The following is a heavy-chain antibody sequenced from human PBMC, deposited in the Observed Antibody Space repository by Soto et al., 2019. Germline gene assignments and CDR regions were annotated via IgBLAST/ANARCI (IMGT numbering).Heavy chain of an antibody. CDR3: AYRQEYRGSWDSGWLDP. V-gene: IGHV2-5*02. J-gene: IGHJ5*02. CDR2: IYWDNDK. CDR1: GFSLSTNGVG. D-gene: IGHD6-6*01. Sequence: QITLKESGPTLVEPTQTLTLTCALSGFSLSTNGVGVGWIRQPPGKALEWLAFIYWDNDKRYSPSLKTRLTIFKDTSNNHVVLIMPNMDPVDTATYYCAYRQEYRGSWDSGWLDPWGQGTLVTVSS.